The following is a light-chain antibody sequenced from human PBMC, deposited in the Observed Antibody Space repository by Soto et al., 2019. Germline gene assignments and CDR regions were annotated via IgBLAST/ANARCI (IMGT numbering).Light chain of an antibody. CDR2: GAS. V-gene: IGKV3-20*01. CDR3: QQYGSSPRK. J-gene: IGKJ1*01. CDR1: QSVSSSY. Sequence: EIVLTQSPGTLSLSPGERATLSCRASQSVSSSYLACYQQKPDHAPRPLNYGASSSATGMPARFSGSGSGTDFTLTISRLEPEDYAAYDYQQYGSSPRKFGQGTKADIK.